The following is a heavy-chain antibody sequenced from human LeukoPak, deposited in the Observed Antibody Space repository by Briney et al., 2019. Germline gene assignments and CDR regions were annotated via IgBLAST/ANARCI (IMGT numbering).Heavy chain of an antibody. CDR3: AKETTYSFVDY. V-gene: IGHV3-23*01. CDR1: GFTFSSYA. J-gene: IGHJ4*02. CDR2: ISGSGDST. Sequence: GGSLRLSCAASGFTFSSYAMSWVRQARGKGLEWVSVISGSGDSTYYADSVKGRFTISKDKSKNTLYLQMNSLRAEDTAVYYCAKETTYSFVDYWGQGTLVTVSS. D-gene: IGHD1-1*01.